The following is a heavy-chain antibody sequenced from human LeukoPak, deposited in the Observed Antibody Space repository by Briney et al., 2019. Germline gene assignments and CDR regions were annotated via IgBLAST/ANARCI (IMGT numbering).Heavy chain of an antibody. D-gene: IGHD3-10*01. J-gene: IGHJ4*02. CDR2: ISGSGDRT. CDR1: GFTFSSSA. Sequence: PGGALRLSCAASGFTFSSSAMSWVRQAPGKGLEWVLTISGSGDRTYYADSVKGRFTISRDNSKNTLFLHMNSLRAEDTAVYSCAKGYYGSGSYGWFDYWGQGTLVTVSS. V-gene: IGHV3-23*01. CDR3: AKGYYGSGSYGWFDY.